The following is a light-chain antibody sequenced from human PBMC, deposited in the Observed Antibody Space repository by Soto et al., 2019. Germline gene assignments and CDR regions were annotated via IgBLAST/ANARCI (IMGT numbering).Light chain of an antibody. CDR3: SSYRTGCTHV. CDR2: DVT. J-gene: IGLJ1*01. CDR1: SSDVGGYNY. Sequence: QSVLTQPASVSGSPGQSITVSCTGTSSDVGGYNYVSWYQQYPGKVPRLMIYDVTNRPSGVSNRFSGSKSGNTASLTISGLQVDDEADYSCSSYRTGCTHVFGTVTKVTDL. V-gene: IGLV2-14*01.